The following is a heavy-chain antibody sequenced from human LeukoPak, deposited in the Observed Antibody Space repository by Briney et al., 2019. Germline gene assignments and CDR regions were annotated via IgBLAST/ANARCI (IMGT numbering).Heavy chain of an antibody. Sequence: PGGSLRLPCAASGLTFSSYGMHWVRQAPGKGLEWVAVIWYDGSNKYYADSVKGRFTISRDNSKNTLYLQMNSLRAEDTAVCYCAREIGGDGSGTHWFDPWGQGTLVTVSS. D-gene: IGHD3-10*01. V-gene: IGHV3-33*01. J-gene: IGHJ5*02. CDR1: GLTFSSYG. CDR2: IWYDGSNK. CDR3: AREIGGDGSGTHWFDP.